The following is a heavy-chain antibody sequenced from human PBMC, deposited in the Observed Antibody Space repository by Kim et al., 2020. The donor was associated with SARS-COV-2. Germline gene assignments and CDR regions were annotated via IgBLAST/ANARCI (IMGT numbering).Heavy chain of an antibody. Sequence: SETLSLTCTVSGGSISSSSYYWGWIRQPPGKGLEWIGSIYYSGSTYYNPSLKSRVTISVDTSKNQFSLKLSSVTAADTAVYYCARHGGGSIVLAVYAAYLDYWGQGTLVTVSS. J-gene: IGHJ4*02. CDR1: GGSISSSSYY. V-gene: IGHV4-39*01. CDR2: IYYSGST. CDR3: ARHGGGSIVLAVYAAYLDY. D-gene: IGHD2-8*02.